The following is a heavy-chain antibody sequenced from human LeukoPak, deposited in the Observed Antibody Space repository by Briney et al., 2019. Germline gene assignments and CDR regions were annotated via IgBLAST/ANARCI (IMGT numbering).Heavy chain of an antibody. V-gene: IGHV4-39*01. CDR1: GGSISSSSYY. CDR3: ARQSPNTYNRNGYNWVDP. J-gene: IGHJ5*02. Sequence: SEILSLTCTVSGGSISSSSYYWGRIRQPPGKGLEWIGTIYYSGSTYYNPSLKSRVTVSVDTSKNQFSLKLSSVTAADTAVYYCARQSPNTYNRNGYNWVDPWGQGTLVTVSS. D-gene: IGHD1-14*01. CDR2: IYYSGST.